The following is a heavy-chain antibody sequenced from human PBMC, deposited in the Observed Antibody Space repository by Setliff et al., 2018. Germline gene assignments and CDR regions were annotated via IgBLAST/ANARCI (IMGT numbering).Heavy chain of an antibody. D-gene: IGHD2-15*01. CDR2: ISGYNGNT. Sequence: ASVKVSCKASGFTFKTYSFSWIRQATGQGLEWVGWISGYNGNTIYAQNFQGRVTMTTDASTNTAYMELRSLGSDDTAVYYCARDRYCSGGRGNWTWLDSWAQGTLVTVSS. CDR3: ARDRYCSGGRGNWTWLDS. J-gene: IGHJ5*01. CDR1: GFTFKTYS. V-gene: IGHV1-18*01.